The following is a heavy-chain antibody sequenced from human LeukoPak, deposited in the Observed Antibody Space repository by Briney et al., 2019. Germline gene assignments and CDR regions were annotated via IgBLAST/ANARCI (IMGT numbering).Heavy chain of an antibody. J-gene: IGHJ3*02. Sequence: GGSLRLSCAASGFTFSSYNMNWVRQAPGKGLEWVSSISTGSTYIYCADSVKGRFTISRDNTKNSLYLQMNSLRAEDTAVYYCTREGVDVFDIWGQGTMVTVSS. D-gene: IGHD3-10*01. CDR1: GFTFSSYN. CDR3: TREGVDVFDI. CDR2: ISTGSTYI. V-gene: IGHV3-21*01.